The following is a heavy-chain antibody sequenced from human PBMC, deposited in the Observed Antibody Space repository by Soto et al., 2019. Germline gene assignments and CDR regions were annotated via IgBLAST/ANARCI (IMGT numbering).Heavy chain of an antibody. CDR1: GGSISTHY. V-gene: IGHV4-59*08. Sequence: SETLSLTCTVSGGSISTHYWNWIRQPPGRGLEWIGHIYYSGSTNYNPSLKSRVTISVDTSKNQFSLELSSVTAADTAVYFCVRRESMSITGKDSWFDPWGQGALVTVSS. CDR2: IYYSGST. CDR3: VRRESMSITGKDSWFDP. D-gene: IGHD3-10*01. J-gene: IGHJ5*02.